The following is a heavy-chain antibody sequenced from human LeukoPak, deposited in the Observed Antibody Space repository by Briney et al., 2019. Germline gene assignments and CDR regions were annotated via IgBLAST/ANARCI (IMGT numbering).Heavy chain of an antibody. CDR1: GFTFSNYA. J-gene: IGHJ4*02. Sequence: PGGSLRLSCAASGFTFSNYAMSWVRQAPGKGLEWVPAISGSGGSTYYADSVKGRFTISRDNSKNTLYLQMNSLRAEDTAVYYCAKDHYYGSGSYFDYWGQGTLVTVSS. V-gene: IGHV3-23*01. D-gene: IGHD3-10*01. CDR3: AKDHYYGSGSYFDY. CDR2: ISGSGGST.